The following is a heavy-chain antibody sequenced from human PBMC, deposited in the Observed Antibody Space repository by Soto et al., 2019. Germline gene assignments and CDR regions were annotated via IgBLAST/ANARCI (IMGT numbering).Heavy chain of an antibody. J-gene: IGHJ6*02. CDR2: VSYDGSKK. CDR1: GFTFSSYS. Sequence: QVQLVESGGGVVQPGRSLRLSCAASGFTFSSYSMHWVRQAPGKGLEWVAVVSYDGSKKYNAESVKGRFTISRDNSKNTLDLQMNSLGAEDTAVYYCARDRDVTTRNYYYDTDVWGQGTTVTVSS. CDR3: ARDRDVTTRNYYYDTDV. D-gene: IGHD1-1*01. V-gene: IGHV3-30-3*01.